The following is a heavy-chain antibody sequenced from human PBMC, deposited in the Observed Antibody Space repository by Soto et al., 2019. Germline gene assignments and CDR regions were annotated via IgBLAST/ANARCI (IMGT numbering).Heavy chain of an antibody. D-gene: IGHD1-1*01. J-gene: IGHJ6*03. CDR1: GFTFSSYG. V-gene: IGHV3-30*18. CDR2: ISYDGSNK. CDR3: AKELEDYYYYYYMDV. Sequence: GXSLRLSCAASGFTFSSYGMHWVRQAPGKGLEWVAVISYDGSNKYYADSVKGRFTISRDNSKNTLYLQMNSLRAEDTAVYYCAKELEDYYYYYYMDVWGKGTTVTVSS.